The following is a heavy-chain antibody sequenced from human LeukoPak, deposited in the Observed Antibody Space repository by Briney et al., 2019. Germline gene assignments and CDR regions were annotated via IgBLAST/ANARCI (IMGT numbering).Heavy chain of an antibody. CDR1: GFTVSSNY. V-gene: IGHV3-7*01. CDR2: IKEDGSEK. J-gene: IGHJ4*02. D-gene: IGHD3-22*01. CDR3: ARGRFNYDSTGYSSFYY. Sequence: GGSLRLSCAASGFTVSSNYMSWVRQAPGKGLEWVANIKEDGSEKYYVDSVKGRFTISRDNAKTSVYLQMNSLRAEDTAVYYCARGRFNYDSTGYSSFYYWGQGTLVTVS.